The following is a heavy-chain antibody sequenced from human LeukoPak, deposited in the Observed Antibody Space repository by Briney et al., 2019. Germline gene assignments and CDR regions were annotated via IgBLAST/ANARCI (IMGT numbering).Heavy chain of an antibody. CDR2: IIPIFGTA. V-gene: IGHV1-69*13. CDR3: ARGRERGSSSSFTDY. CDR1: GGTFSSYA. Sequence: SVKVSCKASGGTFSSYAISWVRQSPGQGLEWMGGIIPIFGTANYAQKFQGRVTITADESTSTAYMELSSLRSEDTAVYYCARGRERGSSSSFTDYWGQGTLVIVSS. D-gene: IGHD6-6*01. J-gene: IGHJ4*02.